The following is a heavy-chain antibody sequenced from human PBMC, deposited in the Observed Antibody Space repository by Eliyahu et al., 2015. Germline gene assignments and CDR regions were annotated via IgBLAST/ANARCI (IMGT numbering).Heavy chain of an antibody. CDR2: IYTSGST. D-gene: IGHD6-13*01. CDR3: ARLSSSWYAGGVFDY. CDR1: GGSISSYY. J-gene: IGHJ4*02. V-gene: IGHV4-4*07. Sequence: QVQLQESGPGLVKPSETLSLTXTXSGGSISSYYWSWIRQPAGKGLEWIGRIYTSGSTNYNPSLKSRVTMSVDTSKNQFSLKLSSVTAADTAVYYCARLSSSWYAGGVFDYWGQGTLVTVSS.